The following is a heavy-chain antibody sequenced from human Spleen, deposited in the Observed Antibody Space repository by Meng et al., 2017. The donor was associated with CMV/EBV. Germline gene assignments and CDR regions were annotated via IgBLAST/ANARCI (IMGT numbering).Heavy chain of an antibody. CDR3: ARGILVWFGETRGSYYFDY. Sequence: GESLKISCAASGFIFEDYGMSWVRQAPGKGLEWVAGITWNGDFTGYADSVKGRFTISRDNAKNSLYLQMTSLRAEDTALYYCARGILVWFGETRGSYYFDYWGQGTLVTVSS. V-gene: IGHV3-20*04. D-gene: IGHD3-10*01. J-gene: IGHJ4*02. CDR1: GFIFEDYG. CDR2: ITWNGDFT.